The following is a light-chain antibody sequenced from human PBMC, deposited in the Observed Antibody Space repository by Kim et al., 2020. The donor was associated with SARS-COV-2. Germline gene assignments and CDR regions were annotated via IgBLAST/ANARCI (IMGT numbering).Light chain of an antibody. CDR2: YDS. CDR3: QVWDSSSDHRVV. J-gene: IGLJ2*01. CDR1: SIGSKS. V-gene: IGLV3-21*04. Sequence: PGRTARITCGGKSIGSKSVRWYQQMPGQAPVLVISYDSDRPSGIPERFSGSNSGNTATLTISRVEAGDEADYYCQVWDSSSDHRVVFGGGTQLTVL.